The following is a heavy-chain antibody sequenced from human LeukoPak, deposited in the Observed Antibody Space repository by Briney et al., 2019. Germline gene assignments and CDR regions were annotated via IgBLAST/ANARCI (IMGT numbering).Heavy chain of an antibody. V-gene: IGHV3-53*01. CDR2: IYPDGRA. Sequence: GGSLRLSCAASGVTVSTIYMGWVRQAPGKGLDWVSVIYPDGRAYYAESVKGRFTISRDSSENTLFLRMNNLRAEDTAVYYCATLKGWYGEGCFDYWGQGTLVTVSS. CDR1: GVTVSTIY. CDR3: ATLKGWYGEGCFDY. J-gene: IGHJ4*02. D-gene: IGHD3-10*01.